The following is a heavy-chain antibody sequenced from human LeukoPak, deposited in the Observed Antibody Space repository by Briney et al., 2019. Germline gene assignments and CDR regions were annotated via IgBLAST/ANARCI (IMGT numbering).Heavy chain of an antibody. J-gene: IGHJ4*02. V-gene: IGHV4-34*01. CDR1: GGSFSGYY. D-gene: IGHD3-9*01. CDR2: INHSGST. Sequence: SETLSPTCAVYGGSFSGYYWSWIRQPPGKGLEWIGEINHSGSTNYNPSLKSRVTISVDTSKNQFSLKLSSVTAADTAVYYCAAVDVLRYFDWTPPSDYWGQGTLVTVSS. CDR3: AAVDVLRYFDWTPPSDY.